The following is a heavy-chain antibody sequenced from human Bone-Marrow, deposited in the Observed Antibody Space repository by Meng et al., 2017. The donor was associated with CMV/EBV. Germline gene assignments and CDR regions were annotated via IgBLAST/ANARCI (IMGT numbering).Heavy chain of an antibody. CDR2: ISSSGSTI. V-gene: IGHV3-48*03. CDR1: GFTFSSYE. CDR3: ARLGGYDFWSGYQDY. J-gene: IGHJ4*03. Sequence: GESLKISCAASGFTFSSYEMNWVRQAPGKGLEWVSYISSSGSTIYYADSVKGRFTISRDNAKNSLYLQMNSLRAEDTAVYYCARLGGYDFWSGYQDYWGQGTTVTVYS. D-gene: IGHD3-3*01.